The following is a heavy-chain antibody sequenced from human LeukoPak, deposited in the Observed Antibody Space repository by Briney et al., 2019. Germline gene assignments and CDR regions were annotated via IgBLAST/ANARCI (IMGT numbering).Heavy chain of an antibody. CDR2: IYYSGST. D-gene: IGHD2-2*02. V-gene: IGHV4-39*01. CDR3: ARGPHVPAAIEYYYYYYGMDV. J-gene: IGHJ6*02. Sequence: SETLSLTCTDSGGSISSSSYYWGWIRQPPGKGLEWIGSIYYSGSTYYNPSLKSRVTISVDTSKNQFSLKLSSVTAADTAVYYCARGPHVPAAIEYYYYYYGMDVWGQGTTVTVSS. CDR1: GGSISSSSYY.